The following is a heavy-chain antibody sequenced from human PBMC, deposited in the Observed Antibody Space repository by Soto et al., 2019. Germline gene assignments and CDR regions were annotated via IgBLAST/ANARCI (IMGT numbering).Heavy chain of an antibody. CDR3: TTDSYTSVIVVRFDY. CDR2: IKSKGHGGTT. J-gene: IGHJ4*01. Sequence: GGSLRLSCAASGFAFSNAWINWVRQAPGKGLEWVGRIKSKGHGGTTDFAAPVRGRFAISRDYSRNLFFMQMNILNTEDTALYYCTTDSYTSVIVVRFDYWGHGTLVTVSS. V-gene: IGHV3-15*07. CDR1: GFAFSNAW. D-gene: IGHD3-22*01.